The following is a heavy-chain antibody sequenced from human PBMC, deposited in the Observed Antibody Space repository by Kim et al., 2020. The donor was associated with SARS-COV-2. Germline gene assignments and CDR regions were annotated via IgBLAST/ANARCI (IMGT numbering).Heavy chain of an antibody. CDR2: INHSGST. CDR3: ARASPSSYCSGGSCHGGAFDT. D-gene: IGHD2-15*01. V-gene: IGHV4-34*01. J-gene: IGHJ3*02. CDR1: GGSFSGYY. Sequence: SETLSLTCAVYGGSFSGYYWSWIRQPPGKGLEWIGEINHSGSTNYNPSLKSRVTISVDTSKNQFSLKLSSVTAADTAVYYCARASPSSYCSGGSCHGGAFDTWGQGTMVTVSS.